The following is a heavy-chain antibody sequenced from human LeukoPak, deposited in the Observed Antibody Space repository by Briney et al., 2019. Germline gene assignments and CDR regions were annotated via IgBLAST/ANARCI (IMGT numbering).Heavy chain of an antibody. CDR2: ITPLFGTT. CDR1: GGTFSSYT. V-gene: IGHV1-69*01. D-gene: IGHD6-13*01. Sequence: SVKVSCKASGGTFSSYTIFWIRQAPGQGLECMGGITPLFGTTNYAQKFQGRLTITADETTSTAYMELRTLRFDDTAVYFCSTAGIAAALEHPQNWGQGTLVTVSS. CDR3: STAGIAAALEHPQN. J-gene: IGHJ1*01.